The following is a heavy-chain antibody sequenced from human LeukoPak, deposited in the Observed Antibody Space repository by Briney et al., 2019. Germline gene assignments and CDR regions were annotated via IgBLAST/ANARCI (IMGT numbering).Heavy chain of an antibody. V-gene: IGHV4-59*01. Sequence: SETLSLTCTVSGGSISSYYWSWIRQPPGKGLEWIGYIYYSGSTNYNPSLKSRVTISVDTSKNQFSLKLSSVTAADTAVYYCARDKAAAGNGWFDPWGQGTLVTVSP. CDR3: ARDKAAAGNGWFDP. CDR2: IYYSGST. J-gene: IGHJ5*02. D-gene: IGHD6-13*01. CDR1: GGSISSYY.